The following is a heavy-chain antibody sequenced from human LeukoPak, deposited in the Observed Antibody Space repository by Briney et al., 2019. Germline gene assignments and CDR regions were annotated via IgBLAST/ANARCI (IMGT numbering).Heavy chain of an antibody. CDR1: GFTFSSYG. Sequence: GRSLRLSCAASGFTFSSYGMHWVRQAPGKGLEWVAVIWYDGSNKYYADSVKGRFTISRDNSKNTPYLQMNSLRAEDTAVYYCARDLPYGDYAFDYWGQGTLVTVSS. D-gene: IGHD4-17*01. CDR2: IWYDGSNK. CDR3: ARDLPYGDYAFDY. J-gene: IGHJ4*02. V-gene: IGHV3-33*01.